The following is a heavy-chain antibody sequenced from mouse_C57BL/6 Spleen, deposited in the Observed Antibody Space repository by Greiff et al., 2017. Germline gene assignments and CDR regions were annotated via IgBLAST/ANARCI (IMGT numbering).Heavy chain of an antibody. V-gene: IGHV7-3*01. J-gene: IGHJ4*01. CDR3: ARYTDVDYAMDY. Sequence: EVKLVESGGGLVQPGGSLSLSCAASGFTFTDYYMSWVRQPPGKALEWLGFIRNKANGYTTEYSASVKGRFTISRDNSQSILYLQMNALRAEDSATYYCARYTDVDYAMDYWGQGTSVTVSS. CDR1: GFTFTDYY. CDR2: IRNKANGYTT.